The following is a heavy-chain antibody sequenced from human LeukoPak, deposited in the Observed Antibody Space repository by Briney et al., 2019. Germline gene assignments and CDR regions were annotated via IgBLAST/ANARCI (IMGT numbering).Heavy chain of an antibody. CDR1: GFTFSSYG. CDR3: ARDRVDYDSSGYPSDY. V-gene: IGHV3-33*01. Sequence: GRSLRLSCAASGFTFSSYGMHWVRQAPGKGLEWVAVIWYDGSNKYYADSVKGRFTISRDNSKNTLYLQMNSLRAEDTAVYYCARDRVDYDSSGYPSDYWGQGTLVTVSS. J-gene: IGHJ4*02. CDR2: IWYDGSNK. D-gene: IGHD3-22*01.